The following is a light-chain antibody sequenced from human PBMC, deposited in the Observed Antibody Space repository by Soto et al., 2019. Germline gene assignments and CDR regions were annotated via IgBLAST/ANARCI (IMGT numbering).Light chain of an antibody. V-gene: IGKV3-11*01. CDR3: HQEVGGLWT. J-gene: IGKJ1*01. Sequence: EIVLTQSPATLSLSPGERATLSCRASQSVGNSLGWFQQKPGQAPRLLIYDASDRARGVPARFSGSGFGTAFTLPIGGLVLEDFPAYYCHQEVGGLWTFGQGTKV. CDR2: DAS. CDR1: QSVGNS.